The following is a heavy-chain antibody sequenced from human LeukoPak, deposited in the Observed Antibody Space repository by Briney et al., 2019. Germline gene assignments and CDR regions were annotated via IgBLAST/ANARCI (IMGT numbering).Heavy chain of an antibody. J-gene: IGHJ5*02. V-gene: IGHV4-31*03. Sequence: PSETLSLTRTVSGGYITSGGDYWSWIRQHAGKGLEWIGYIYYSGSTSYNPSLKSRVTISLDTSRNQFSLKLSSVTAADTAVYYCAREMEYYDSGGYYLQWFDPWGQGTLVTASS. CDR1: GGYITSGGDY. D-gene: IGHD3-22*01. CDR2: IYYSGST. CDR3: AREMEYYDSGGYYLQWFDP.